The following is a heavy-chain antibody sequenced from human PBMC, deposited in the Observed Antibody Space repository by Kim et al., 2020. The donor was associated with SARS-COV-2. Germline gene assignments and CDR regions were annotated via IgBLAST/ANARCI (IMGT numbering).Heavy chain of an antibody. J-gene: IGHJ3*02. CDR2: ISYDGSNK. CDR1: GFTFSSYA. V-gene: IGHV3-30-3*01. CDR3: ARGRRRITMIVVVTRNVYDAFDI. Sequence: GGSLRLSCAASGFTFSSYAMNWVRQAPGKGLEWVAVISYDGSNKYYADSVKGRFTISRDNSKNTLYLQMNSLRAEDTAVYYCARGRRRITMIVVVTRNVYDAFDIWGQGTMVTVSS. D-gene: IGHD3-22*01.